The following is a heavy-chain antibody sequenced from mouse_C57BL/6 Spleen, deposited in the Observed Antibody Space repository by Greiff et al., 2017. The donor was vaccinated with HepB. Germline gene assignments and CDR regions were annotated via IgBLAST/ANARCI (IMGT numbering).Heavy chain of an antibody. Sequence: EVMLVESGGGLVKPGGSLKLSCAASGFTFSSYAMSWVRQTPEKRLEWVATISDGGSYTYYPDNVKGRFTISRDNAKNNLYLQMSHLKSEDTAMYYCARDVRSYYFDYWGQGTTLTVSS. CDR2: ISDGGSYT. J-gene: IGHJ2*01. CDR1: GFTFSSYA. CDR3: ARDVRSYYFDY. V-gene: IGHV5-4*01.